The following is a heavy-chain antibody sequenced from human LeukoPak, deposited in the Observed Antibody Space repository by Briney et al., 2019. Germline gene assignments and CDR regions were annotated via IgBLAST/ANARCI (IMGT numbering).Heavy chain of an antibody. CDR3: ARDVDAVVTSWELGAFDI. V-gene: IGHV4-30-4*01. CDR1: GGSISSGDYY. Sequence: SGTLSLTCTVSGGSISSGDYYWSWIRQPPGKGLEWIGYIYYSGSTYYNPSLKSRVTISVDTSKNQFSLKLSSVTAADTAVYYCARDVDAVVTSWELGAFDIWGQGTMVTVSS. J-gene: IGHJ3*02. D-gene: IGHD2-15*01. CDR2: IYYSGST.